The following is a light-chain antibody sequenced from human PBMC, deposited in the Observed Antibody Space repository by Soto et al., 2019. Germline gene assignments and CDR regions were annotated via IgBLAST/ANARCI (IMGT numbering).Light chain of an antibody. CDR2: AAS. Sequence: CRASQTISSWLAWYQQKPGKVPKLLIYAASTLQSGVPSRFSGSGSVIAITLTNSSLVREDGTPYDRQYYNRGPPAFGLGTKVDI. J-gene: IGKJ1*01. CDR3: QYYNRGPPA. CDR1: QTISSW. V-gene: IGKV1-27*01.